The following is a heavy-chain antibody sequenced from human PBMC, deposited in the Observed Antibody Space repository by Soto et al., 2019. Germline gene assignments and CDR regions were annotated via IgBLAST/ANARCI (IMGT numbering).Heavy chain of an antibody. CDR3: ATMKGGSQYYYYGMDV. Sequence: QVQLVQSGAEVKKPGSSVKVSCKASGGTFSSYAISWVRQAPGQGLEWMGGIIPMFGTADYAQKFQGRVTITADESTSTAYMELSSLTSDDTAVYYCATMKGGSQYYYYGMDVWGQGTTVTVSS. J-gene: IGHJ6*02. CDR2: IIPMFGTA. CDR1: GGTFSSYA. V-gene: IGHV1-69*12. D-gene: IGHD3-10*01.